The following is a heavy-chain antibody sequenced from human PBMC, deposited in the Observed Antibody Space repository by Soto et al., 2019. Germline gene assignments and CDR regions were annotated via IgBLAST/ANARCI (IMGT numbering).Heavy chain of an antibody. CDR1: GFPFSSYG. CDR3: GGGHYFSDY. D-gene: IGHD3-16*01. V-gene: IGHV3-30*03. J-gene: IGHJ4*02. CDR2: ISNEGGSK. Sequence: QVQLVDSGGGAVQPGRSLRLSCAASGFPFSSYGMHWVRQAPGRGLEWVALISNEGGSKYYADSVKGRFLISRDNGKNRLYLQINSRRADDRAEYYGGGGHYFSDYWGQGTLVTVSS.